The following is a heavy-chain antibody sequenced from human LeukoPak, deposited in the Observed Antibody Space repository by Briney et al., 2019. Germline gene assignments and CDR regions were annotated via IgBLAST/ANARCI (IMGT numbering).Heavy chain of an antibody. CDR1: GYTFTGYY. D-gene: IGHD5-18*01. Sequence: GASVKVSCKASGYTFTGYYMHWVRQAPAQGLEWMGLFNPNSGGTNYAQKFQGRDTMTRDRSISTDYLELSRLRSDDTAVYYWANHRYSYGPLSSYYYYYMDVWGKGTTVTISS. CDR2: FNPNSGGT. V-gene: IGHV1-2*02. CDR3: ANHRYSYGPLSSYYYYYMDV. J-gene: IGHJ6*03.